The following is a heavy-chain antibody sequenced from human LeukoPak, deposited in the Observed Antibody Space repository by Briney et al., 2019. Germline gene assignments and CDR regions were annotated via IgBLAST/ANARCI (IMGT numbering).Heavy chain of an antibody. V-gene: IGHV3-23*01. CDR2: ISGSGGST. D-gene: IGHD3-10*01. J-gene: IGHJ4*02. Sequence: PGGSLRLSCAASGFTFSSYAMNWVRQAPGKGLEWVSTISGSGGSTYYADSVKGRFTISRDNPKNTLYLQMNSLRAEDTAVYCCAKALGGSGSNFDYWGQGTLVTVSS. CDR1: GFTFSSYA. CDR3: AKALGGSGSNFDY.